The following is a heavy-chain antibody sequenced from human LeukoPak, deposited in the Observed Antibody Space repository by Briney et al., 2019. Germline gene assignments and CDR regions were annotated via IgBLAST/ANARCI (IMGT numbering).Heavy chain of an antibody. CDR3: ARGYDSSGYYYVSVGDTSRRDLDY. Sequence: GGSLRLSCAASRFSFSRYEMHWVRQAPGKGLEWVAVISYDGSNKYYADSVKGRFTISRDNSKNTLYLQMNSLRAEDTAVYYCARGYDSSGYYYVSVGDTSRRDLDYWGQGTLVTVSS. D-gene: IGHD3-22*01. CDR2: ISYDGSNK. J-gene: IGHJ4*02. CDR1: RFSFSRYE. V-gene: IGHV3-30-3*01.